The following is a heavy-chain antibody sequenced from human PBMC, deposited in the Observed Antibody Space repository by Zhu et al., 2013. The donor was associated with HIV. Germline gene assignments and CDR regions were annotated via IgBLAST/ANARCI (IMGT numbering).Heavy chain of an antibody. D-gene: IGHD5-12*01. CDR3: AVSRVRTWRWLQLYPLDY. J-gene: IGHJ4*02. CDR2: IYYSGST. V-gene: IGHV4-59*01. CDR1: GGSISSYY. Sequence: QVQLQESGPGLVKPSETLSLTCTVSGGSISSYYWSWIRQPPGKGLEWIGYIYYSGSTNYNPSLKSRVTISVDTSKNQFSLKLSSVTAADTAVYYCAVSRVRTWRWLQLYPLDYWGQGTLVTVSS.